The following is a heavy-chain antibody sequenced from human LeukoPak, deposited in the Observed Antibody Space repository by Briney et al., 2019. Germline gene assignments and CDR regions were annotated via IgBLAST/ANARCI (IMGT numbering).Heavy chain of an antibody. D-gene: IGHD3-16*01. CDR2: IYSGGST. Sequence: GGSLRLSCAASGFTVSSNYMSWVRQAPGKGLEWVSVIYSGGSTYYADSVKGRFTISRDNSKNTLYLQMNSLRAEDTAVYYCARAPYLGSPFGAFDIWGQGTMVTVSS. CDR3: ARAPYLGSPFGAFDI. V-gene: IGHV3-66*01. J-gene: IGHJ3*02. CDR1: GFTVSSNY.